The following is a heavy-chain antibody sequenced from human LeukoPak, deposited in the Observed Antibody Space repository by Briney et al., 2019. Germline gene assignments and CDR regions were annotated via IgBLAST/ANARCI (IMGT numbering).Heavy chain of an antibody. J-gene: IGHJ3*02. V-gene: IGHV1-18*01. Sequence: ASVRVSCKASGYTFTSYGISWVRQAPGQGLEWMGWISAYNGNTNYAQKLQGRVTMTTDTSTSTAYMELRSLRSDDTAVYYCARDRSGSDIIVVVTAIEAAFDIWGQGTMVTVSS. CDR2: ISAYNGNT. D-gene: IGHD2-21*02. CDR1: GYTFTSYG. CDR3: ARDRSGSDIIVVVTAIEAAFDI.